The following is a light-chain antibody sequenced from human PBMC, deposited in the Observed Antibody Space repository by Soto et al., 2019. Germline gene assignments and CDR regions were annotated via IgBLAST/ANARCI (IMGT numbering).Light chain of an antibody. CDR1: QSVSSY. V-gene: IGKV3-11*01. J-gene: IGKJ2*01. CDR2: DAS. CDR3: QQRSNWPPYT. Sequence: EIVLTQSPATLSLSPGERATLSCSASQSVSSYLAWYQQKPGQAPRLLIYDASNRATGIPARFSGSGSGTDFTLTISSREPEDFAVYYCQQRSNWPPYTFGHGTKLEIK.